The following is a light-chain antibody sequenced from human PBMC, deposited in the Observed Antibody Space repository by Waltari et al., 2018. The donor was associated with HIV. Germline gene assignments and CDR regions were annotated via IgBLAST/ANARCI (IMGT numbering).Light chain of an antibody. CDR3: HQYFSAPWT. J-gene: IGKJ1*01. CDR2: WAS. CDR1: PGLLYSANNKNY. Sequence: DHVMNQSPDSLAVSLGERATINFKSSPGLLYSANNKNYLAWSQHKPGQPPKLLIYWASTRESGVPYRFSGSGSGTDFTLTISSLQADDVAVYYCHQYFSAPWTFGQGTKVEIK. V-gene: IGKV4-1*01.